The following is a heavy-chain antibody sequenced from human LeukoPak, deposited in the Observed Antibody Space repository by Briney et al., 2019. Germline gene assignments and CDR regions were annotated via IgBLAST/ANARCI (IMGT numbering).Heavy chain of an antibody. V-gene: IGHV3-23*01. CDR2: LSGGGGST. CDR3: AKGSGIVVVTAALD. CDR1: GFTFSSYA. D-gene: IGHD2-2*01. J-gene: IGHJ4*02. Sequence: GGSLRLSCAASGFTFSSYAMSWVRQAPGKGLEWVSTLSGGGGSTYYADSVKGRFTISRDNSKNTLYLQMNSLRAEDTAVYYCAKGSGIVVVTAALDWGQGTLVTVSS.